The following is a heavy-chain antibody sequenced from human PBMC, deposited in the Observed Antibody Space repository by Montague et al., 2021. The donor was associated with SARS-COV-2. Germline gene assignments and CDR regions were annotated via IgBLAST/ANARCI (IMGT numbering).Heavy chain of an antibody. V-gene: IGHV4-59*11. CDR3: ARDLRIELWQTNWYFGL. J-gene: IGHJ2*01. D-gene: IGHD3-16*01. CDR2: LDHSWDT. Sequence: SETLSLTCTVAGGCISGHYWSWIRQPPGKGLEWIGNLDHSWDTKYNSSLKSRATISVDTSKNHFALRLSSVTAADTAVYYCARDLRIELWQTNWYFGLWGRGTLVTVS. CDR1: GGCISGHY.